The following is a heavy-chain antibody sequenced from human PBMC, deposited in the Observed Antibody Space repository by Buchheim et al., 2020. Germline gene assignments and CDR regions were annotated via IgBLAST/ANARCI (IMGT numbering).Heavy chain of an antibody. D-gene: IGHD2-2*03. Sequence: EVQLVESGGGLVQPGGSLRLSCAASGFTFSSYWMHWVRQAPGKGLVWVSRINSDGSSTSYADYVKGRFTISRDNATTKLYLQMNSLRAEDTAVYYCARGGYCSSTSCYYYGMDVWGQGTT. CDR1: GFTFSSYW. V-gene: IGHV3-74*01. CDR3: ARGGYCSSTSCYYYGMDV. CDR2: INSDGSST. J-gene: IGHJ6*02.